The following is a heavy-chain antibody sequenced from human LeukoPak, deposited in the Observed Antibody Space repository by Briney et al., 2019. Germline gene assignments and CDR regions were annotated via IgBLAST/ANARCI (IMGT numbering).Heavy chain of an antibody. CDR1: GYTFTNYG. D-gene: IGHD6-13*01. CDR2: ISAYNGNT. V-gene: IGHV1-18*01. CDR3: ARDQSVRLLQTSSTYFKHVFAI. J-gene: IGHJ3*02. Sequence: ASVKVSCKTSGYTFTNYGISGVRQAPGLGREWMGWISAYNGNTNYVQKVQGRVTMTTDTSTSTAYMELRSLRFDDTAVYYCARDQSVRLLQTSSTYFKHVFAIWGQGLMVTVSS.